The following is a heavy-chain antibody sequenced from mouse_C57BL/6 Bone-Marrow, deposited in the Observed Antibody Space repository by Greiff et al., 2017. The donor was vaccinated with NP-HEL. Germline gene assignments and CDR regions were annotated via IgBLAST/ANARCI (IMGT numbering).Heavy chain of an antibody. CDR1: GYTFTDYY. Sequence: QVQLQQSGAELVRPGASVKLSCKASGYTFTDYYINWVKQRPGQGLEWIARIYPGSGNTYYNEKFKGKATLTAEKSSSTAYMQLSSLTSEDSAVYFCAREEGYDYGGYFDVWGTGTTVTVSS. CDR2: IYPGSGNT. V-gene: IGHV1-76*01. J-gene: IGHJ1*03. CDR3: AREEGYDYGGYFDV. D-gene: IGHD2-4*01.